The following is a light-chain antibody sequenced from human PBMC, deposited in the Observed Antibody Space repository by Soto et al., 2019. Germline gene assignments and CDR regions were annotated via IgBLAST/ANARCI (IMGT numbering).Light chain of an antibody. Sequence: DIQMTQSPSTLSGSVGDRVTITCRASQTISHWLAWYQQKPGKAPKLLIYKVSTLDSGVPSRFSGSGSATEFTLTISSLQPDDFATYYCQHYGSDPVTFGGGTKVDIK. V-gene: IGKV1-5*03. CDR2: KVS. CDR3: QHYGSDPVT. J-gene: IGKJ4*01. CDR1: QTISHW.